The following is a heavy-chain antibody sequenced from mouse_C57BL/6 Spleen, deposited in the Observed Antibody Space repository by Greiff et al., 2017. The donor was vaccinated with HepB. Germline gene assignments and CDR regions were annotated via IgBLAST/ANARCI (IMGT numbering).Heavy chain of an antibody. V-gene: IGHV5-2*01. D-gene: IGHD1-1*01. CDR1: ESEFPSHD. CDR2: INSDGGST. J-gene: IGHJ1*03. CDR3: AREGGTTVGWYFDV. Sequence: EVQRVESGGGLVQPGESLKLSCESNESEFPSHDLSWFRKTPEKRLELVAAINSDGGSTYYPDTMERRCIISRDNTKKTLYLHMRSLRSEDTALYDCAREGGTTVGWYFDVWGTGTTVTVSS.